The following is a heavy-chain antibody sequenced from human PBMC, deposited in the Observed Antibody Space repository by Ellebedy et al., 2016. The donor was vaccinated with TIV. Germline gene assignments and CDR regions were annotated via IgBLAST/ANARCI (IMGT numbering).Heavy chain of an antibody. CDR2: ISSSSNSM. CDR1: GFTFSHYT. D-gene: IGHD6-13*01. J-gene: IGHJ5*02. CDR3: ASGLSSRNYFNP. Sequence: GESLKISXAASGFTFSHYTMNWVRQAPGKGLEWVSYISSSSNSMYYADSVKGRFTISRDNAKNSLYLQMNSLRDEDTAVYYCASGLSSRNYFNPWGQGTLVTVSS. V-gene: IGHV3-48*02.